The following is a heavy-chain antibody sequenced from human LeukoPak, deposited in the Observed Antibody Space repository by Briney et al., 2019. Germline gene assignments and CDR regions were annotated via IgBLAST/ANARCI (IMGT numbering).Heavy chain of an antibody. J-gene: IGHJ4*02. V-gene: IGHV3-9*01. D-gene: IGHD2-2*01. CDR3: AKAGRVVVVPVYSDY. Sequence: GGSLRLSCAASGFTFDDYAMHWVRQAPGKGLEWVSGISWNSGSIGYADSVKGRFTISRDNAKNSLYLQMNSLRAEDTALYYCAKAGRVVVVPVYSDYWGQGTLVTVSS. CDR2: ISWNSGSI. CDR1: GFTFDDYA.